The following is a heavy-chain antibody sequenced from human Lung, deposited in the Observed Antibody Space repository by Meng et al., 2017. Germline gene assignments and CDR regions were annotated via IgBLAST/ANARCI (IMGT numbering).Heavy chain of an antibody. V-gene: IGHV3-48*03. CDR2: ISSRSSSI. J-gene: IGHJ4*02. Sequence: SLKISCAASGFTFNNYEMNWVRQAPGKGLEWISYISSRSSSIYYADSVKGRFTISRDNAKNALYLQMHSLRADDTAVYYCVRESGYTNDYWGQGTLVTVSS. D-gene: IGHD6-13*01. CDR3: VRESGYTNDY. CDR1: GFTFNNYE.